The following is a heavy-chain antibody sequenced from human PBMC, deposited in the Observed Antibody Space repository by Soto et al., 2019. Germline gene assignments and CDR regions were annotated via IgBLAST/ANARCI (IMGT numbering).Heavy chain of an antibody. CDR1: GYIFTNYG. Sequence: QVQLVQSGAEVKRPGASVKVSCKASGYIFTNYGISWVRQAPGQGLEWMGWISGYNGDTTYAQKFQGRVTMTTDTSTQTAYMELRSLRSDDTAVFYCARASDRSEDYWGQGTLVTVSA. V-gene: IGHV1-18*01. CDR2: ISGYNGDT. D-gene: IGHD2-2*01. J-gene: IGHJ4*02. CDR3: ARASDRSEDY.